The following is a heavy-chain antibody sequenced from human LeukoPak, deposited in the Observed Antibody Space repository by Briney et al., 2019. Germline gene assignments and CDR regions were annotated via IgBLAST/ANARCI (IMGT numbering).Heavy chain of an antibody. V-gene: IGHV4-34*01. CDR3: ARGGMNYYGSGVRKRGYYFDY. D-gene: IGHD3-10*01. J-gene: IGHJ4*02. Sequence: PSETLSLTLACYGGSFRGYYWSWLRQPPGKGLEGVGEINQSGSTNYNPSLKSRVTISVDTSKNQFSLKLSSVTAADTAVYYCARGGMNYYGSGVRKRGYYFDYWGQGTLDTVSS. CDR2: INQSGST. CDR1: GGSFRGYY.